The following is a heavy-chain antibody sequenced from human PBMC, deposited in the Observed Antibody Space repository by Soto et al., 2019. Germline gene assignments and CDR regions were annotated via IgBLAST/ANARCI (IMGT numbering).Heavy chain of an antibody. CDR3: ARLSGSYRPNWYAYYFGY. CDR2: IKEDGSEK. V-gene: IGHV3-7*04. J-gene: IGHJ4*02. CDR1: GFTFSNSW. D-gene: IGHD1-1*01. Sequence: GESLRLSCEASGFTFSNSWMSWVRQAPGKGLEWVANIKEDGSEKYYVDSVKGRFTISRDNAKNSLYLQMNTLRAEDTAIYYCARLSGSYRPNWYAYYFGYWGQGTLVTVSS.